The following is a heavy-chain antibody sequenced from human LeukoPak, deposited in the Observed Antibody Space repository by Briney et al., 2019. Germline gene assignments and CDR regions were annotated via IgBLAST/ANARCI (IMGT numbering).Heavy chain of an antibody. D-gene: IGHD2-2*02. CDR2: ISAYNGNT. V-gene: IGHV1-18*01. CDR3: ARDFGSGGVVVPAAIPPPKLWYYYGMDV. J-gene: IGHJ6*02. CDR1: GYTFTSYG. Sequence: ASVKVSCKASGYTFTSYGISWVRQAPGQGLEWMGWISAYNGNTNYAQKLQGRVTMTTDTSTSTAYMELRSLRSDDTAVYYCARDFGSGGVVVPAAIPPPKLWYYYGMDVWGQGTTVTVSS.